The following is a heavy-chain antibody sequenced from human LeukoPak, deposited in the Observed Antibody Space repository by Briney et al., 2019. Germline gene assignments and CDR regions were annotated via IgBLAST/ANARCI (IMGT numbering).Heavy chain of an antibody. J-gene: IGHJ4*02. CDR3: ARVYCSSTSCHYFDY. CDR2: IYPGDSDT. D-gene: IGHD2-2*01. CDR1: GYSFTSYW. V-gene: IGHV5-51*03. Sequence: GESLKISCKGSGYSFTSYWIGWVRQMPGKGLEWMGIIYPGDSDTRYSPSFQGQVTISADKSISTANLQWSSLKASDTAMYYCARVYCSSTSCHYFDYWSQGTLVTVSS.